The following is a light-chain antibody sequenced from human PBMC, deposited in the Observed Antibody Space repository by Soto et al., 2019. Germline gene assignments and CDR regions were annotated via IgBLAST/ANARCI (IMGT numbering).Light chain of an antibody. Sequence: DIVLTQSPATLSLSPGERATLSCRASQTVSSSLAWYQQKPGQAPRLLIYEVSNRATGIPARFSGSGSGADFTLTISSLEPGDFALYYCQQHINLPLTFGGGTKV. J-gene: IGKJ4*01. CDR1: QTVSSS. V-gene: IGKV3-11*01. CDR3: QQHINLPLT. CDR2: EVS.